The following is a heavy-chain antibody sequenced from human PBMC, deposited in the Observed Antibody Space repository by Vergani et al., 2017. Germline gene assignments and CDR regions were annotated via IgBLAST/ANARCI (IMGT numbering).Heavy chain of an antibody. CDR2: ISFDGTNE. D-gene: IGHD1-26*01. CDR3: AREKIWSVRLVGAYSPRGYFDY. Sequence: QVQLVESGGGVVQPGTSLRLSCVVSGFALNRHAMYWVRQAPGKGLEWVVGISFDGTNEYYPDLVKGRFTISRDIAKNTLYLQMNSLRAEDTAVYYCAREKIWSVRLVGAYSPRGYFDYWGQGTLVTVSS. J-gene: IGHJ4*02. CDR1: GFALNRHA. V-gene: IGHV3-30-3*01.